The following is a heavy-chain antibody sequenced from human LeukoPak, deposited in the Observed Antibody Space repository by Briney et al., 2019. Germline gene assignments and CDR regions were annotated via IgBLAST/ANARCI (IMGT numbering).Heavy chain of an antibody. V-gene: IGHV3-7*03. D-gene: IGHD3-10*01. Sequence: GGSLRLSCAASGFTFSNYWMTWVRQAPGKGLEWVANINRDGSERYYVDSVKGRFTISRDDAKSSLYLQMNSPRAEDTAVYYCAKPHYSGSGSHSREDYWGQGTLVTVSS. CDR2: INRDGSER. CDR3: AKPHYSGSGSHSREDY. J-gene: IGHJ4*02. CDR1: GFTFSNYW.